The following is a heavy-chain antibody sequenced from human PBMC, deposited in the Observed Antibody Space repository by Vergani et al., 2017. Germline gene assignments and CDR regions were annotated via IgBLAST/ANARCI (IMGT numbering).Heavy chain of an antibody. CDR2: IVVGSGNT. D-gene: IGHD2-15*01. CDR1: GFTFTSSA. CDR3: ARDRRYCSGGSCYLYYFDY. V-gene: IGHV1-58*01. J-gene: IGHJ4*02. Sequence: QMQLVQSGPEVKKPGTSVKVSCKASGFTFTSSAVQWVRQARGQRLEWIGWIVVGSGNTNYAQKFQERVTITADKSTSTAYMELSSLRSEDTAVYYCARDRRYCSGGSCYLYYFDYWGQGTLVTVSS.